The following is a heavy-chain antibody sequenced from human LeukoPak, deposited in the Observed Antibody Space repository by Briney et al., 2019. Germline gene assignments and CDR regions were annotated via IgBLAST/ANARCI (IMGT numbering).Heavy chain of an antibody. CDR1: GFTFSSYS. CDR2: ISSSSSYI. CDR3: ARDRVGWEYYFDY. J-gene: IGHJ4*02. Sequence: GGSLRLSCAASGFTFSSYSMNWVRQAPGKGLEWVSSISSSSSYIYYADSVKGRFTISRDNAKNSLYLQMNSLRAEDTAVYYCARDRVGWEYYFDYWGQGTLVTVSS. D-gene: IGHD1-26*01. V-gene: IGHV3-21*01.